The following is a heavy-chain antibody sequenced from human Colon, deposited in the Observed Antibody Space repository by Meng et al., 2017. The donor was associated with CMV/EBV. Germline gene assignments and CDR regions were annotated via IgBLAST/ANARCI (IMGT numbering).Heavy chain of an antibody. J-gene: IGHJ4*02. Sequence: GYTFSSYGSSWVRQAPGQGLEWMGWISTNNGNTDYEKKIQGRDTMNTDTLTSTAYMELTSLKSDDTAVFYCARAREVGYSAYDYYDFWGQGTLVTVSS. CDR3: ARAREVGYSAYDYYDF. CDR1: GYTFSSYG. CDR2: ISTNNGNT. V-gene: IGHV1-18*01. D-gene: IGHD5-12*01.